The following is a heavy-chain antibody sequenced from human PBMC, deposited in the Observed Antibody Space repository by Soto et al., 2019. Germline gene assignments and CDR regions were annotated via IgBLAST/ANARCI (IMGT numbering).Heavy chain of an antibody. V-gene: IGHV3-23*01. CDR2: ISGNGYRT. CDR3: AKDLRTVVTHDAFDI. J-gene: IGHJ3*02. D-gene: IGHD2-21*02. CDR1: GFTFNSYA. Sequence: EVQLLESGGGLVQPGGSPRLSCAASGFTFNSYAMSWVRQAPGKGLEWVSGISGNGYRTYDADSVNGRFTISRDNSRKTLYLQMNILRADDTAIYCCAKDLRTVVTHDAFDIWGQGTMVTVSS.